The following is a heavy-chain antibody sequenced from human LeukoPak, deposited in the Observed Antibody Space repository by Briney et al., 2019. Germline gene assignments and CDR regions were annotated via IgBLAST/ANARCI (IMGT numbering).Heavy chain of an antibody. CDR2: ISAYNGNT. CDR3: ARTSSGDY. Sequence: APVTVSFTSSVYTFTIYGISWVWQAPGQGQEWMGWISAYNGNTNYAQKLQGRVNMTTDTSTSTAYMELRRLRSDDTAVYYCARTSSGDYCGQGTLVTVSS. CDR1: VYTFTIYG. J-gene: IGHJ4*02. V-gene: IGHV1-18*01.